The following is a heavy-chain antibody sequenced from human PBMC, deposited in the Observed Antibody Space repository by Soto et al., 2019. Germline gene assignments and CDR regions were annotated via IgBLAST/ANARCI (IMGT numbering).Heavy chain of an antibody. CDR2: IYHSGST. CDR1: GDSISSGGYS. J-gene: IGHJ4*02. CDR3: ARDRTNDYGVY. Sequence: SETLSLTCAVSGDSISSGGYSWSWIRQPPGKGLEWIGYIYHSGSTYYNPSLKSRVTISVDTSKNQFSLKLTSVTAADTAVYYCARDRTNDYGVYWGQGTLVTVSS. V-gene: IGHV4-30-2*01. D-gene: IGHD4-17*01.